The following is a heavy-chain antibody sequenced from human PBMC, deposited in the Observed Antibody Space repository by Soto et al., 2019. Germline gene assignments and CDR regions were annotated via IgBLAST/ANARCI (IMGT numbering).Heavy chain of an antibody. CDR2: IIPIFGTA. J-gene: IGHJ4*02. Sequence: SVKVSCKASGGTFSSYAISWVRQAPGQGLEWMGGIIPIFGTANYAQKFQGRVTITADESTSTAYMELSSLRSEDTAVYYCARRKVYSSGCLDYWGQGTLVTVSS. D-gene: IGHD6-19*01. CDR3: ARRKVYSSGCLDY. CDR1: GGTFSSYA. V-gene: IGHV1-69*13.